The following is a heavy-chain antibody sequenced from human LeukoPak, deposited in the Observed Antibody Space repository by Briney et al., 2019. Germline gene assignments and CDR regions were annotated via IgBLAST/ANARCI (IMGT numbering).Heavy chain of an antibody. CDR2: ISSSGGNT. D-gene: IGHD3-10*01. Sequence: GGSLRLSCAASGFTFTSYAMTWVRQAPGKGLEWVSAISSSGGNTYYADSVKGRFTISRDDSKNTLYLQMNSLRAEDTAVYYCAKDYGSGSYFWQYWGQGTLVTVSS. J-gene: IGHJ4*02. CDR3: AKDYGSGSYFWQY. V-gene: IGHV3-23*01. CDR1: GFTFTSYA.